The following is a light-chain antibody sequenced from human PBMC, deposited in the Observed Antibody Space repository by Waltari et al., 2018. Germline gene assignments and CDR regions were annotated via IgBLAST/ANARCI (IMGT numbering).Light chain of an antibody. CDR3: YSYAGSGTWV. J-gene: IGLJ3*02. CDR2: EGN. Sequence: QSALTQPASVSGSPGQSITISCPGTSSDVGTYNFSSWYQQNPGKAPKLMIYEGNKRPSGVSNRFSGSKAGNTASLTISGLQAEDEADYYCYSYAGSGTWVFGGGTKLTVL. CDR1: SSDVGTYNF. V-gene: IGLV2-23*01.